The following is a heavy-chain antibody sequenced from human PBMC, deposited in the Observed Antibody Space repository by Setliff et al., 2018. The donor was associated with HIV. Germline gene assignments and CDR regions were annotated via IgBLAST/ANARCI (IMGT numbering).Heavy chain of an antibody. V-gene: IGHV1-18*04. Sequence: ASVKVSCKTSGYTFTSYGMNWIRQAPRQGLEWMGWTYLGATNYAQRFRDRFTVTTDTSTSTAYMELRSLRSDDTAVYYCARDHSDYYDSSGYYSYWGQGTLVTVSS. CDR2: TYLGAT. J-gene: IGHJ4*02. CDR1: GYTFTSYG. D-gene: IGHD3-22*01. CDR3: ARDHSDYYDSSGYYSY.